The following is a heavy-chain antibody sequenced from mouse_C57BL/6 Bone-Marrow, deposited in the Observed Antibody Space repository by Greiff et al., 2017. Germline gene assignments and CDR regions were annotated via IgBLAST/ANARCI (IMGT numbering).Heavy chain of an antibody. CDR3: AIYDLDYYAMDY. D-gene: IGHD2-4*01. V-gene: IGHV1-80*01. J-gene: IGHJ4*01. Sequence: QVHVKQSGAELVKPGASVKISCKASGYAFSSYWMNWVKQRPGKGLEWIGQIYPGDGDTNYNGKFKGKATLTADKSSSTAYMQLSSLTSEDSAVYFCAIYDLDYYAMDYWGQGTSVTVSS. CDR1: GYAFSSYW. CDR2: IYPGDGDT.